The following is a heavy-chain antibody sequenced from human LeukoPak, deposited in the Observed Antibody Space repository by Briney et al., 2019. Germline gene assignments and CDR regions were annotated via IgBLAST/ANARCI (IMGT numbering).Heavy chain of an antibody. CDR3: ATTNDGGGYQWGDFFDF. V-gene: IGHV1-69*04. J-gene: IGHJ4*02. CDR2: VTPHLGTT. CDR1: GGTSHSHA. D-gene: IGHD3-22*01. Sequence: ASVKVSCKASGGTSHSHAISWVRPAPGQGLEWMRRVTPHLGTTNRAQNFQDRVTLTADKSTNTAYMELTSLTSDDTAVYYCATTNDGGGYQWGDFFDFWGQGTLVTVSS.